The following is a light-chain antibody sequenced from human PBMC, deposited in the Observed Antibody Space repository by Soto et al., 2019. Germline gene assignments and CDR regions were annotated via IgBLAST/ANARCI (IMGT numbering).Light chain of an antibody. J-gene: IGLJ3*02. Sequence: QSALTQPPSASGSPGQSVTISCTGTSSDVGGYNYVSWYQQHPGKAPKLLIYEVSKRPSGVPDRFSGSKSGNTASLTVSGLQAADEADYYGNSYAGSYNWVFGGGTKVTVL. V-gene: IGLV2-8*01. CDR1: SSDVGGYNY. CDR2: EVS. CDR3: NSYAGSYNWV.